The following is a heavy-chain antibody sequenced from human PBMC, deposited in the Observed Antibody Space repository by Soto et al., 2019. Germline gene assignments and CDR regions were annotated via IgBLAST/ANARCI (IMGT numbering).Heavy chain of an antibody. CDR1: GGSVSSGAYY. Sequence: SETLSLTCTVSGGSVSSGAYYWTWIRQRPGKGLEWIGYIYYSGSTYYSPSLKSRLSISLDTSKNQFSLRLSSVTAADTAMYYCARARLRAVYAFDIWRQGTMVTVSS. CDR3: ARARLRAVYAFDI. CDR2: IYYSGST. D-gene: IGHD5-12*01. V-gene: IGHV4-31*03. J-gene: IGHJ3*02.